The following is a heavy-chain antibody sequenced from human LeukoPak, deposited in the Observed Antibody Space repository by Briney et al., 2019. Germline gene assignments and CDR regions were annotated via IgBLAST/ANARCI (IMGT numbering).Heavy chain of an antibody. CDR1: GFTFSSYG. CDR2: IRSDGGST. V-gene: IGHV3-64D*06. CDR3: VKGGLGQVITMVRGALGFDY. J-gene: IGHJ4*02. D-gene: IGHD3-10*01. Sequence: GGSLRLSCSASGFTFSSYGMHWVRQAPGKGLECVSYIRSDGGSTYYADSVKGRFTISRDNSKNTLYLQMSSKRAEDTAVYYCVKGGLGQVITMVRGALGFDYWGQGTPVTVSS.